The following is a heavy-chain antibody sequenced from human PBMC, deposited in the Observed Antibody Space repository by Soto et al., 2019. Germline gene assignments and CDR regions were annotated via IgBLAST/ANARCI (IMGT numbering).Heavy chain of an antibody. D-gene: IGHD1-26*01. CDR3: ARGLITGNSYSGGRYYFDY. CDR1: GGSISSSSYY. CDR2: IYYSGST. Sequence: SETLSLTCTVSGGSISSSSYYWGWIRQPPGKGLEWIGNIYYSGSTYYNPSLKSRVTISVDTSKNQFSLELSSVTAADTAVYYCARGLITGNSYSGGRYYFDYWGQGTPVTVSS. V-gene: IGHV4-39*01. J-gene: IGHJ4*02.